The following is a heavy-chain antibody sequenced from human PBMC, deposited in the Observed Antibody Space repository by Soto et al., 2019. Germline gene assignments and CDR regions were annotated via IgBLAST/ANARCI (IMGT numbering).Heavy chain of an antibody. CDR1: GFTFSSYA. D-gene: IGHD3-22*01. J-gene: IGHJ4*02. CDR3: AKDLGYYDSSGYPCGFDY. Sequence: GGSLRLSGAASGFTFSSYAMSWGRQAPGKGLEWVSAISGSGGSTYYAASVKGRFTISRDNSKNTLYLQMTSLRAEDTAVYYCAKDLGYYDSSGYPCGFDYWGQGTLVTVS. V-gene: IGHV3-23*01. CDR2: ISGSGGST.